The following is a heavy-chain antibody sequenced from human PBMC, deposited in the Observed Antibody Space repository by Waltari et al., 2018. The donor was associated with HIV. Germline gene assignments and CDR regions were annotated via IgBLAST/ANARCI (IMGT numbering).Heavy chain of an antibody. D-gene: IGHD3-3*01. J-gene: IGHJ6*02. V-gene: IGHV4-34*01. CDR3: ARGGSGLWSGYRGVRYYYGMDV. CDR1: GGSFTGYY. Sequence: QVQLQQWGAGLLKPSETLSLTCAIYGGSFTGYYWSWIRQPPGTGLEWIGEIDHIRSPNYNPSLKSRITISVDTSKNQFSLKLRSVTAADTAVYYCARGGSGLWSGYRGVRYYYGMDVWGQGTTVTVSS. CDR2: IDHIRSP.